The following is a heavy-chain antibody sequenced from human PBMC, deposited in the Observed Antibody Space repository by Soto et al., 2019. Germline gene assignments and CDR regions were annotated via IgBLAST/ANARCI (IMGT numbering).Heavy chain of an antibody. CDR3: AKASSAWYDSKSYNFDN. Sequence: EVQLLDSGGGLVQPGGSLRLSCAASGFSFSDYAMNWVRQAPGKGLEWVSEIIATGGSTFYADFVKGRFTISRDNSKNTLYLHLTSLRDEDTARYYCAKASSAWYDSKSYNFDNCGPGTLVTGSS. D-gene: IGHD6-19*01. V-gene: IGHV3-23*01. J-gene: IGHJ4*02. CDR1: GFSFSDYA. CDR2: IIATGGST.